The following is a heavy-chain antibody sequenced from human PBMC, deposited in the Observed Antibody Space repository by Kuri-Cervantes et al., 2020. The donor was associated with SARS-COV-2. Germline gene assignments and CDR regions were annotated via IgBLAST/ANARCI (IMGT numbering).Heavy chain of an antibody. D-gene: IGHD6-13*01. J-gene: IGHJ6*03. CDR3: ARDPAAGLYYYYMDV. V-gene: IGHV3-74*01. CDR1: GFTFSNYW. Sequence: GGSLRLSCAASGFTFSNYWMHWVRQAPGEGLVWVSRINSDGSTTTYADSVKGRFTISRDNAKNSLYLQMNSLRAEDTAVYYCARDPAAGLYYYYMDVWGKGTTVTVSS. CDR2: INSDGSTT.